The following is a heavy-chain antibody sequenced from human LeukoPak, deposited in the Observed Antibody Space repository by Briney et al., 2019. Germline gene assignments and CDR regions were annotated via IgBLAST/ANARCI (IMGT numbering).Heavy chain of an antibody. Sequence: SETLSLTCTVSGGSINSGDYYWSWFRQPPGKGLEWIGYIYYSGSTYYNPSLKSRVTISVDTSKNQFSLKLSSVTAADTAVYYCARSVGYYGGNSAIFDYWGQGTLVTVSS. V-gene: IGHV4-31*03. D-gene: IGHD4-23*01. J-gene: IGHJ4*02. CDR1: GGSINSGDYY. CDR2: IYYSGST. CDR3: ARSVGYYGGNSAIFDY.